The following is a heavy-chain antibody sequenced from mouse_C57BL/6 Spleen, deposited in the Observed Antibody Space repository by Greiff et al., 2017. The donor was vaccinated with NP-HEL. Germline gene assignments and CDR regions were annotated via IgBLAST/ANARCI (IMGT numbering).Heavy chain of an antibody. V-gene: IGHV3-6*01. CDR2: ISYDGSN. CDR3: ARVGAYDPVFAY. CDR1: GYSITSGYY. Sequence: EVQLQQSGPGLVKPSPSLSLTCSVTGYSITSGYYWNWIRQFPGNKLEWMGYISYDGSNNYNPSLKNRISITRDTSKNQFFLKLNSVTTEDTATYYGARVGAYDPVFAYWAQGTLVTVSA. J-gene: IGHJ3*01. D-gene: IGHD2-3*01.